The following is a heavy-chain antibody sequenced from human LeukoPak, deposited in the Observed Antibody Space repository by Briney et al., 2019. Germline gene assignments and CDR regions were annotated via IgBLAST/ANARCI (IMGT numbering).Heavy chain of an antibody. Sequence: GGSPRLSCAASGFNIRTYGMHWVRQAPGKGLEWVAIVRYDGNTKNYVDSVKGRFTISRDTSKNTVFLQMNSLRAEDTALYYCASLAVAGTTFDYWGQGTLVTVSS. CDR3: ASLAVAGTTFDY. V-gene: IGHV3-30*02. J-gene: IGHJ4*02. CDR2: VRYDGNTK. CDR1: GFNIRTYG. D-gene: IGHD6-19*01.